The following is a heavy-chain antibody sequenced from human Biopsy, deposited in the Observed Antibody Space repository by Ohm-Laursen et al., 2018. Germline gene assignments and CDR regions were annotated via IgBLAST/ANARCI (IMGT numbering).Heavy chain of an antibody. J-gene: IGHJ6*02. D-gene: IGHD6-6*01. CDR2: INVYSNKK. CDR1: EFTFSGYS. Sequence: SLRLSCAASEFTFSGYSMNWVRQAPGRGLEWVSYINVYSNKKYYADSVKGRFIVSRDNDKNSLYLQLNSLRAEDTAVYYCARDSRRTAREGGMDVWGQGTTVTVSS. V-gene: IGHV3-48*04. CDR3: ARDSRRTAREGGMDV.